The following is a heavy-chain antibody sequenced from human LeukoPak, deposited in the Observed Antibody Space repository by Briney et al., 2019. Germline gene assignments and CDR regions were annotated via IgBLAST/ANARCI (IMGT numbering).Heavy chain of an antibody. D-gene: IGHD3-16*01. J-gene: IGHJ4*02. CDR2: IYYSGST. Sequence: SETLSLTCTVSGGSVSSGSYYWSWIRQPPGKGLEWIGYIYYSGSTNYNPSLKSRVTISVDTPKNQFSLKLSSVTAADTAVYYCARALGPYYFDYWGQGTLVTVSS. V-gene: IGHV4-61*01. CDR3: ARALGPYYFDY. CDR1: GGSVSSGSYY.